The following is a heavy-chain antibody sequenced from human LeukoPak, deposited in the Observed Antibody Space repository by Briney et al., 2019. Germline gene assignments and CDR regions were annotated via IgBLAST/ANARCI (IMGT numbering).Heavy chain of an antibody. CDR2: ISGSGGST. CDR3: AKGVKVPLLRYFSYYMDV. CDR1: VFTFSSYG. D-gene: IGHD3-9*01. Sequence: GGSLRLSCAASVFTFSSYGMSWVRQAPGKGLEWVSAISGSGGSTYYADSVKGRFTISRDNSKNTLYLQMNSLRAEDTAVYYCAKGVKVPLLRYFSYYMDVWGKGTTVTISS. V-gene: IGHV3-23*01. J-gene: IGHJ6*03.